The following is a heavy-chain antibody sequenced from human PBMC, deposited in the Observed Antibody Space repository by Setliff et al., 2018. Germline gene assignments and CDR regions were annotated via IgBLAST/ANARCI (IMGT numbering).Heavy chain of an antibody. CDR2: IYYSGST. Sequence: PSETLFLTCTVSGGSISSSSYYWGWIRQPPGKGLEWIGSIYYSGSTYYNPSLKSRVTISVDTSKNQFSLKLSSVTAADTAVYYCARDKPEGYNFWSGYLGGGLMDVWGQGTTVTVSS. V-gene: IGHV4-39*07. D-gene: IGHD3-3*01. CDR3: ARDKPEGYNFWSGYLGGGLMDV. J-gene: IGHJ6*02. CDR1: GGSISSSSYY.